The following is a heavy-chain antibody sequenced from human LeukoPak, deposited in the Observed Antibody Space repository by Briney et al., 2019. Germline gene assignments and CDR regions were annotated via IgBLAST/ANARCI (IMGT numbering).Heavy chain of an antibody. CDR2: ISWNSGNI. D-gene: IGHD5-12*01. CDR1: GGSISSYY. CDR3: AKDGGGYSYYGMDV. J-gene: IGHJ6*02. Sequence: LSLTCTVSGGSISSYYWSWIRQPPGKGLEWVSGISWNSGNIGYADSMKGRFTISRDNAKNSLYLQMNSLRAEDTALYYCAKDGGGYSYYGMDVWGQGTTVTVSS. V-gene: IGHV3-9*01.